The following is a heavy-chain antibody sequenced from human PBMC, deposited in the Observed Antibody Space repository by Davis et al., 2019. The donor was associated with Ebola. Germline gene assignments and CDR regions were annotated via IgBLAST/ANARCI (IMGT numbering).Heavy chain of an antibody. CDR1: GGTFSSYA. J-gene: IGHJ5*02. CDR3: ARVRYVSGFDP. CDR2: IIPIFGTA. D-gene: IGHD3-10*01. V-gene: IGHV1-69*06. Sequence: SVKVSCKASGGTFSSYAISWARQAPGQGLEWMGGIIPIFGTANYAQKFQGRVTITADTSTSTAYMELRSLRSEDTAVYYCARVRYVSGFDPWGQGTLVTVSS.